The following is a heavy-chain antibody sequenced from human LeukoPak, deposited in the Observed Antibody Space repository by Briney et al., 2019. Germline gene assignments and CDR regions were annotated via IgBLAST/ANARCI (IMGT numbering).Heavy chain of an antibody. Sequence: PGGSLRLSCAASGFTSNDAWMSWARQAPGKGLEWVGRVKSKTDGGTTDYAAPVKGRFTISRDESTNAVYLQMNSLKTEDTAEYYCTTGSYWGQGTLVTVSS. V-gene: IGHV3-15*01. CDR3: TTGSY. J-gene: IGHJ4*02. CDR1: GFTSNDAW. CDR2: VKSKTDGGTT.